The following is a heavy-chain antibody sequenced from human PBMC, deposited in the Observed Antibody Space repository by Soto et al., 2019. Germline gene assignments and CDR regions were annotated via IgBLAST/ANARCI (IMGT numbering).Heavy chain of an antibody. D-gene: IGHD6-13*01. CDR3: ARDDGYSSSWYPRNYYGMDV. J-gene: IGHJ6*02. CDR1: GYTFTSYG. V-gene: IGHV1-18*01. Sequence: GASLQVSCKASGYTFTSYGISWVRQAPGQGLEWMGWISAYNGNTNYAQKLQGRVTMTTDTSTSTAYMELRSLRSDDTAVYYCARDDGYSSSWYPRNYYGMDVWGQGTTVTVSS. CDR2: ISAYNGNT.